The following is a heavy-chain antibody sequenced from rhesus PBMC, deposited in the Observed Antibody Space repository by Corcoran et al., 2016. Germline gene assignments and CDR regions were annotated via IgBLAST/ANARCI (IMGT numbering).Heavy chain of an antibody. CDR3: ARCIAAAGNCYFDF. CDR2: ITYSGST. CDR1: GGSIPSAYYY. D-gene: IGHD6-31*01. V-gene: IGHV4-122*02. Sequence: QVQLQESGPGLVKPSETLSLTCAVSGGSIPSAYYYWSWIRQPPGKGLGWIGSITYSGSTSYNPSLKSRVTISRDTSKNQFSLKLTSVTAADTAIYYCARCIAAAGNCYFDFWGQGVLVTVSS. J-gene: IGHJ4*01.